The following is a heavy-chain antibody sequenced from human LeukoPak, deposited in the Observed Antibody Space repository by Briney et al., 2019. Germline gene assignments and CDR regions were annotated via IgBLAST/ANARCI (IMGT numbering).Heavy chain of an antibody. J-gene: IGHJ4*02. Sequence: GGSLRLSCAASGFTFSSYWRSWVRQAPGKGLEWVATIKQDGSEKYYVDSEKGRFTISRDNAKTSLYLQMNSLRAEDTDVYYCERDPEGAITPENWGQGTLVTVSA. CDR1: GFTFSSYW. CDR2: IKQDGSEK. V-gene: IGHV3-7*01. CDR3: ERDPEGAITPEN. D-gene: IGHD1-26*01.